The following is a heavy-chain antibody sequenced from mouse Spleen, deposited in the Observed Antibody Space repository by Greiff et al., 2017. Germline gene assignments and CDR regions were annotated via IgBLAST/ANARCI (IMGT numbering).Heavy chain of an antibody. CDR1: GFSLTSYG. CDR2: IWRGGST. J-gene: IGHJ3*01. V-gene: IGHV2-5-1*01. Sequence: QVQLQQSGPSLVQPSQSLSITCTVSGFSLTSYGVHWVRQSPGKGLEWLGVIWRGGSTDYNAAFMSRLSITKDNSKSQVFFKMNSLQADDTAIYXCATLPRDYYYGSIAYWGQGTLVTVSA. D-gene: IGHD1-1*01. CDR3: ATLPRDYYYGSIAY.